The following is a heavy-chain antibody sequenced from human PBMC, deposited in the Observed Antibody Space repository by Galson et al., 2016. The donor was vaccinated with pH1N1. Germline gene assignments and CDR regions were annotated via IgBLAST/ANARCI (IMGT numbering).Heavy chain of an antibody. CDR1: GYSFSSYW. J-gene: IGHJ4*02. V-gene: IGHV5-51*01. CDR2: MYPDDSDI. D-gene: IGHD1-26*01. Sequence: QSGAEVKKPGESLKISCQVSGYSFSSYWVAWVRQMPGKGLEWMAIMYPDDSDIKYSPSFEGQVTISADKSISTAYLQWSSLKASDTAMYYCARDSGSFFFDYWGQGTLVTVSS. CDR3: ARDSGSFFFDY.